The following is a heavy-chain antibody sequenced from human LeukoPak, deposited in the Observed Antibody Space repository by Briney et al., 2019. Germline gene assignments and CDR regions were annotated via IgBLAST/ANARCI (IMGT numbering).Heavy chain of an antibody. CDR3: ARDGYSYGRVPDY. V-gene: IGHV1-46*01. CDR2: INPSGGST. D-gene: IGHD5-18*01. Sequence: GASLKVSCKASGYTFTSDYMHWVRQAPGQGLEWMGIINPSGGSTSYAQKFQGRVTMTRDTSTSTVYMELSSLRSEDTAVYYCARDGYSYGRVPDYWGQGTLVTVSS. CDR1: GYTFTSDY. J-gene: IGHJ4*02.